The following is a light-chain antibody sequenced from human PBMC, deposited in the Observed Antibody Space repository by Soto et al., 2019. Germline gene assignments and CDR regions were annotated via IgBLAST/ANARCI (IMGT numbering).Light chain of an antibody. CDR1: SSNLGINF. J-gene: IGLJ1*01. CDR3: ATCAGSLSVGV. V-gene: IGLV1-51*02. Sequence: QSALTQPPSVSAAPEQKVTISCSGGSSNLGINFVSWYQQFPGGVPKLLIYENNKRPSGIPDRFSGAKSGTSATLDITGLQAGDEADYYCATCAGSLSVGVFGGGTKLTVL. CDR2: ENN.